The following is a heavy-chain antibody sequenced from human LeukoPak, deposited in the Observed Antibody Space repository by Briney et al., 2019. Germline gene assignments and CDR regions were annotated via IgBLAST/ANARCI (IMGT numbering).Heavy chain of an antibody. D-gene: IGHD3-3*01. V-gene: IGHV3-15*01. CDR1: GFTFGDAW. J-gene: IGHJ4*02. CDR2: IRSKTEGGTA. Sequence: GGSLRLSCAASGFTFGDAWMTWVRQAPGKGLEWVGRIRSKTEGGTADYAAAVKGRFTISRDDSKNTLYVQIHSLKTEDTAVYYCTTTIFGRGGYWGQGTLVTVSS. CDR3: TTTIFGRGGY.